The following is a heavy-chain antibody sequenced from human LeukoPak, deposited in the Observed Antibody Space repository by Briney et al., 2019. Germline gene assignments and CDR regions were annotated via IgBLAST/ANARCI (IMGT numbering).Heavy chain of an antibody. Sequence: ASVKVSCKVSGYTLTELSMHCVRQAPGKGFEWMGGFDPEDGETIYAQKFQGRVTMTEDTSTDTAYMELSSLRSEDTAVYYCATLTWIQLWLLDYWGQGTLVTVSS. CDR2: FDPEDGET. D-gene: IGHD5-18*01. J-gene: IGHJ4*02. CDR1: GYTLTELS. CDR3: ATLTWIQLWLLDY. V-gene: IGHV1-24*01.